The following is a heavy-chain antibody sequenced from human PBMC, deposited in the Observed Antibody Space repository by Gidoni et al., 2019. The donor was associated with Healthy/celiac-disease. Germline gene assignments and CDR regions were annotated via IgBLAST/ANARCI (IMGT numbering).Heavy chain of an antibody. V-gene: IGHV1-69*01. D-gene: IGHD2-2*01. CDR3: ARGPIVVVPAATVNYFDY. Sequence: VQLVQSGAEVKKPGSSVKVPCKASGGTFSSYAISWVRQAPGHGLEWMGGIVPIFGTANYAQKFQGRVTITADESTSTAYMELSSLRSEDTAVYYCARGPIVVVPAATVNYFDYWGQGTLVTVSS. CDR2: IVPIFGTA. CDR1: GGTFSSYA. J-gene: IGHJ4*02.